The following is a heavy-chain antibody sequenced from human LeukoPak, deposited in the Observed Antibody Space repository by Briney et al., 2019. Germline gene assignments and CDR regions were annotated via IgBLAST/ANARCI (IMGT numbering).Heavy chain of an antibody. J-gene: IGHJ4*02. Sequence: GGSLRLSCAASGFTFSNAWMSWVRQAPGKGLELISYISSKSRTVYYADSVKGRFTISRDNARNSLYLQMNSLRAEDTAVYYCARVKRVKMDYYDSSGYYSRPPLFDYWGQGTLVTVSS. CDR3: ARVKRVKMDYYDSSGYYSRPPLFDY. V-gene: IGHV3-48*04. D-gene: IGHD3-22*01. CDR2: ISSKSRTV. CDR1: GFTFSNAW.